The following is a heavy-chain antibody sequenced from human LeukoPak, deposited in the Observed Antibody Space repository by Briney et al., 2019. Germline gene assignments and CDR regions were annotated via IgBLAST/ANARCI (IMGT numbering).Heavy chain of an antibody. Sequence: GGSLTLSCAPSGLIITSYWMRWARQTPGKGRKWVAKIKQDGSEKNYVASVKARFTIFRDNARNSLYLQMNSLRAEDTAVYYGASHSYGYNHWGQGTLVIVSS. V-gene: IGHV3-7*01. CDR3: ASHSYGYNH. CDR1: GLIITSYW. J-gene: IGHJ5*02. D-gene: IGHD3-16*01. CDR2: IKQDGSEK.